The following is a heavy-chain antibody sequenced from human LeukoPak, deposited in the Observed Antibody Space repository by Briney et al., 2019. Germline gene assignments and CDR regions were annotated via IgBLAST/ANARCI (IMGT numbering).Heavy chain of an antibody. D-gene: IGHD3-16*01. CDR2: IYYRGST. V-gene: IGHV4-39*01. CDR1: GGSISSSSYY. J-gene: IGHJ6*03. Sequence: SETLSLTCTVSGGSISSSSYYWGWIRQPPGKGLEWIGIIYYRGSTYYKPSLKSRVTISVDTSKNQFSLRLSSVTAADAAVYYCARLSGGSYYYYYYMDVWGKGTTVTVSS. CDR3: ARLSGGSYYYYYYMDV.